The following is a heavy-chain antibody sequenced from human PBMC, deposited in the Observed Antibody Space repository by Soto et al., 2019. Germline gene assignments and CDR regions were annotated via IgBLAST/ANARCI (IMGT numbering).Heavy chain of an antibody. CDR3: ASSVGSGQDY. CDR2: INHSGST. D-gene: IGHD3-10*01. Sequence: QVQLQQWGAGLLKPSETLSLTCAVYGGSFSGYYWSWIRQPPGKGLEWIGEINHSGSTNYNPSLKSRVTISVDTSKNQFSLKLSSVTAADTAVYYCASSVGSGQDYWGQGTLVTVSS. CDR1: GGSFSGYY. V-gene: IGHV4-34*01. J-gene: IGHJ4*02.